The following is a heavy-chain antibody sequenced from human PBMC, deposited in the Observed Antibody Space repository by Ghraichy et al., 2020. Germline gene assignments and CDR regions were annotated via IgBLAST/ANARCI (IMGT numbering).Heavy chain of an antibody. CDR2: IDWDDDK. V-gene: IGHV2-70*04. D-gene: IGHD6-19*01. CDR3: ARIGPSYSSGWSDDAFDI. Sequence: SGPTLVKPTQTLTLTCTFSGFSLSTSGMRVSWIRQPPGKALEWLARIDWDDDKFYSTSLKTRLTISKDTSKNQVVLTMTNMDPVDTATYYCARIGPSYSSGWSDDAFDIWGQGTMVTVSS. J-gene: IGHJ3*02. CDR1: GFSLSTSGMR.